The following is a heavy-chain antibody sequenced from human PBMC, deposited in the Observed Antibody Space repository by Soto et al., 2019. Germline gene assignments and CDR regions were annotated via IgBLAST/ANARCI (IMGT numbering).Heavy chain of an antibody. CDR3: ARASIEPVDY. CDR1: GYPFTGYY. CDR2: INPNSGGT. V-gene: IGHV1-2*02. J-gene: IGHJ4*02. D-gene: IGHD3-3*02. Sequence: XSVKVSCTASGYPFTGYYMHWVRQAPGQGLEWMGWINPNSGGTNYAQKFQGRVTMTRDTSISTAYMELSRLRSDDTAVYYCARASIEPVDYWGQGTLVTVSS.